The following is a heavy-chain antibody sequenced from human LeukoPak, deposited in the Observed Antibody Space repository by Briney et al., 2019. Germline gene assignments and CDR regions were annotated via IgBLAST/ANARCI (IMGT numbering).Heavy chain of an antibody. CDR3: ARVGDHYHWYLDV. CDR2: LYSGSST. Sequence: GGSLTLSGEGSGFSVSSKYMNWVRQAPGKGLEWVSILYSGSSTYYTDSVKGRFTVSRDDSKNTLYLHMNSLGVEDTAVYYCARVGDHYHWYLDVWGRGTLVTVSS. J-gene: IGHJ2*01. D-gene: IGHD3-10*01. V-gene: IGHV3-53*01. CDR1: GFSVSSKY.